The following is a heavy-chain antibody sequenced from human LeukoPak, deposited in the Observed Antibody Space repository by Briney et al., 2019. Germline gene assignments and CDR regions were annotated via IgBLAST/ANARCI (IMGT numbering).Heavy chain of an antibody. J-gene: IGHJ4*02. D-gene: IGHD3-22*01. CDR1: GFTFSSYS. Sequence: GGSLRLSCAASGFTFSSYSMNWVRQAPGKGLEWVSYISSSSSTIYYADSVKGRFTISRDNFKNTLYLQMNSLRAEDTAVYYCARVNTYYYDSSGYYTPYYFDYWGQGTLVTVSS. CDR3: ARVNTYYYDSSGYYTPYYFDY. V-gene: IGHV3-48*01. CDR2: ISSSSSTI.